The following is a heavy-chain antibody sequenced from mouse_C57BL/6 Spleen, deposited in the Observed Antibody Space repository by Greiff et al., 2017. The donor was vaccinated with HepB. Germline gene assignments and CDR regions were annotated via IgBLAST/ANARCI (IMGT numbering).Heavy chain of an antibody. CDR2: IYPYDGDT. D-gene: IGHD4-1*01. CDR1: GYSFTSYC. Sequence: VQLQQSGPELVKPGASVKISCKASGYSFTSYCMHWVKQRHGKSLEWIGYIYPYDGDTSYNQKFKGKATLTVDKSSSTAYMQLSSLTSEDSAVYYCARAELPYYAMDYWGQGTSVTVSS. CDR3: ARAELPYYAMDY. J-gene: IGHJ4*01. V-gene: IGHV1-31*01.